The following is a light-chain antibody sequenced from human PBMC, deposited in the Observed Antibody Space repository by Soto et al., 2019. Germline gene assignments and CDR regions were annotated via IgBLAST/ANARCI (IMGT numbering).Light chain of an antibody. CDR1: TGAVTSGHY. J-gene: IGLJ2*01. CDR2: STS. V-gene: IGLV7-43*01. CDR3: LLYYGGAPGV. Sequence: QTVVTQEPSLTVSPGGTVTLTCASTTGAVTSGHYPNWVQQKPGQVTKSLIYSTSDKHSWTPARFSGSRLGGKSALTLSSVQPEDEAEYYCLLYYGGAPGVFGGGTKLTV.